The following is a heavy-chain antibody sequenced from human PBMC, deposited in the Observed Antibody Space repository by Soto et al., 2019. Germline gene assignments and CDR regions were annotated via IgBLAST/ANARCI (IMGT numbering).Heavy chain of an antibody. D-gene: IGHD6-6*01. CDR1: GGSIDSSTYY. V-gene: IGHV4-39*02. CDR2: IYYSGSTYYSGST. Sequence: SETLSLTCTVSGGSIDSSTYYWGWIRQPPGKGLEWIGSIYYSGSTYYSGSTYYNPSLKSRVTISVDTSKNQFSLKLSSVTATDTAVYYCAREPARRPSDYWGQGTLVTVSS. J-gene: IGHJ4*02. CDR3: AREPARRPSDY.